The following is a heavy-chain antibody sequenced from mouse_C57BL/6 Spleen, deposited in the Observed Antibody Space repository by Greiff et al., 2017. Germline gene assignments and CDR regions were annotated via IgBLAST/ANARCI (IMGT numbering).Heavy chain of an antibody. V-gene: IGHV5-12*01. D-gene: IGHD2-5*01. CDR2: ISNGGGST. J-gene: IGHJ4*01. CDR1: GFTFSDYY. Sequence: EVQVVESGGGLVQPGGSLKLSCAASGFTFSDYYMYWVRQTPEKRLEWVAYISNGGGSTYYPDTVKGRFTISRDNAKNTLYLQMSRLKSEDTAMYYCARRGVTTAMDYWGQGTSVTVSS. CDR3: ARRGVTTAMDY.